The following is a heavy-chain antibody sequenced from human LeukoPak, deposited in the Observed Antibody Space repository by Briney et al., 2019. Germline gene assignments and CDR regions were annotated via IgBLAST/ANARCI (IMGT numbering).Heavy chain of an antibody. CDR1: GASFSDYY. D-gene: IGHD3-16*01. CDR3: VRPRLWGRTDAFDI. CDR2: INDSGNT. J-gene: IGHJ3*02. Sequence: SETLSLTCAVYGASFSDYYWSWIRQPPGTGLEWIGEINDSGNTNYNPSLKSRVTISVGPSKNQFSLKLSPVTAADTAVYYCVRPRLWGRTDAFDIWGQGTMVSVSS. V-gene: IGHV4-34*01.